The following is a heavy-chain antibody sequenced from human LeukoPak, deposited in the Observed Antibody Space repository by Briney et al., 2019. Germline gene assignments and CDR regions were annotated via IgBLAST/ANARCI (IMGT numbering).Heavy chain of an antibody. D-gene: IGHD3-22*01. J-gene: IGHJ4*02. V-gene: IGHV3-21*01. CDR2: ISSSSSYI. Sequence: GGSLRLSCAASGFTFSSYSMNWVRQAPGKGLEWVSSISSSSSYIYYADSVKGRFTISRDNGKNSLYLQMNSLRAEDTAVYYCARHYYDTSGYYGRDYFDYWGQGTLVTVSS. CDR3: ARHYYDTSGYYGRDYFDY. CDR1: GFTFSSYS.